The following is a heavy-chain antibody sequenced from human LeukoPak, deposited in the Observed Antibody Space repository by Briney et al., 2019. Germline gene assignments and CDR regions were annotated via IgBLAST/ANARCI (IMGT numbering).Heavy chain of an antibody. CDR3: ARARADRYYYYGMDV. J-gene: IGHJ6*02. Sequence: ASVKVSCKASGYXLTSYGISWVRQAPGQGLEWMEWISAYNGNTNYAQKLQGRVTMTTDTSTSTAYMELRSLRSDDTAVYYCARARADRYYYYGMDVWGQGTTVTVSS. CDR1: GYXLTSYG. V-gene: IGHV1-18*01. CDR2: ISAYNGNT.